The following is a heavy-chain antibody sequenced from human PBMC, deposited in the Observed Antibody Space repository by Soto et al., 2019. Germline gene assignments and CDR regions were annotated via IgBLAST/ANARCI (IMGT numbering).Heavy chain of an antibody. CDR1: GFTFSSYG. CDR2: IWYDGSNK. Sequence: QVQLVESGGGVVQPGRSLRLSCAASGFTFSSYGMHWVRQAPGKGLEWVAVIWYDGSNKYYADSVKGRFTISRDNSKNTLYLQMNSLRAEDTAVYYCARDGRRRGFAYWGQGTLVTVSS. V-gene: IGHV3-33*01. J-gene: IGHJ4*02. CDR3: ARDGRRRGFAY. D-gene: IGHD1-26*01.